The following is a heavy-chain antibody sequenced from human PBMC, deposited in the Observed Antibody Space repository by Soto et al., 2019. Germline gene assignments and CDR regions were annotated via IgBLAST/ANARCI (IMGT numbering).Heavy chain of an antibody. CDR2: INHSGST. V-gene: IGHV4-34*01. CDR1: GGSFSGYY. CDR3: ARRRGYCSSTSCYGKGGVSLNYYYYYMDV. J-gene: IGHJ6*03. D-gene: IGHD2-2*01. Sequence: QVQLQQWGAGLLKPSETLSLTCAVYGGSFSGYYWSWIRQPPGKGLEWIGEINHSGSTNYNPSLKSRVTRSVDTSKNQFSLKLSSVTAADTAVYYCARRRGYCSSTSCYGKGGVSLNYYYYYMDVWGKGTTVTVSS.